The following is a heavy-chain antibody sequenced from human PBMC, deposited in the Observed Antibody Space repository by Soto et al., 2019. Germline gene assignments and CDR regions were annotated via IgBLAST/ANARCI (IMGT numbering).Heavy chain of an antibody. CDR1: GYTFTSYA. CDR2: INAGNGNT. V-gene: IGHV1-3*01. D-gene: IGHD4-17*01. J-gene: IGHJ5*02. CDR3: ARDMTAVTTFWFDP. Sequence: ASVKVSCKASGYTFTSYAMHWVRQAPGQRLEWMGWINAGNGNTKYSQKFQGRVTITRDTSASTAYMELSSLRSEDTAVYYCARDMTAVTTFWFDPWGQGTLVTVSS.